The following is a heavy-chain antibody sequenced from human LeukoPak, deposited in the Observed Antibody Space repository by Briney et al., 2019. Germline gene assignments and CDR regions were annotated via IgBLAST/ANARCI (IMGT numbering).Heavy chain of an antibody. V-gene: IGHV3-21*01. CDR2: ISSSSSYI. CDR1: GVTLSNYA. D-gene: IGHD6-19*01. J-gene: IGHJ4*02. Sequence: GGSLRLSCVASGVTLSNYAMSWARQAPGKGLEWVSSISSSSSYIYYADSVKGRFTISRDNAKNSLYLQMNSLRAEDTAVYYCARLNYSSGDYWGQGTLVTVSS. CDR3: ARLNYSSGDY.